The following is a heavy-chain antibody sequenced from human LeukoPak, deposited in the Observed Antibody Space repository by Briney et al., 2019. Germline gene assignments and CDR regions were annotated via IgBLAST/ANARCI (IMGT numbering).Heavy chain of an antibody. Sequence: GGSLRLSCAASGFTFSSYWMSWVRQAPGKGLEWVANIKQDGSEKYYVDSVKGRFTISRDNAKNSLYLQMNSLRAEDTAVYYCARDTSNAPIAAAGNFDYWGQGTLVTVSS. CDR1: GFTFSSYW. CDR3: ARDTSNAPIAAAGNFDY. J-gene: IGHJ4*02. D-gene: IGHD6-13*01. V-gene: IGHV3-7*01. CDR2: IKQDGSEK.